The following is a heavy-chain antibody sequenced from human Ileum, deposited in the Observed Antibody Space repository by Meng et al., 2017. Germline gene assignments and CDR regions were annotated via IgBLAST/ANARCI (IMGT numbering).Heavy chain of an antibody. Sequence: QVQLVQSGAEVEKPGALLKVSCKPFGYTFTNYGMNWVRQAPGQGLEWMGWINTNTGDPTYAQAFTGRFVFSLDTSVNTAYLQISSLKAEDTAIYYCAREPRRFDHWGQGTLVTVSS. V-gene: IGHV7-4-1*02. J-gene: IGHJ4*02. CDR3: AREPRRFDH. CDR1: GYTFTNYG. CDR2: INTNTGDP.